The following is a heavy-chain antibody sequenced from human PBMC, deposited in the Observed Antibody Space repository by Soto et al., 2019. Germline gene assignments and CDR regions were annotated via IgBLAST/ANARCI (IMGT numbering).Heavy chain of an antibody. D-gene: IGHD1-1*01. CDR3: ALSWYSYYFDL. CDR2: IWYDGSDK. CDR1: GFTFSSYC. V-gene: IGHV3-33*08. Sequence: GGSLRLSCAGSGFTFSSYCMHWVRQAPGKGLEWVAVIWYDGSDKYYADSVKGRFTISRDNSKNTLYLQMNSLRAEDTAVYYCALSWYSYYFDLWGQRTLVAVCS. J-gene: IGHJ4*02.